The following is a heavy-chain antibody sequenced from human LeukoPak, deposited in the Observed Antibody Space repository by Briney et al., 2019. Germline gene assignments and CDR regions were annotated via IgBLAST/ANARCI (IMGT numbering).Heavy chain of an antibody. CDR1: GGSNTITNYY. Sequence: KTSETLSLTCTVSGGSNTITNYYWGWIRQPPGKGLEWVGNIYHHGSTYYNPSLKSRVTISVDTSKNQFSLKLSSVTAADTAVYYCARVGYSSSSTYYFDYWGQGTLVTVSS. V-gene: IGHV4-39*07. D-gene: IGHD6-6*01. J-gene: IGHJ4*02. CDR2: IYHHGST. CDR3: ARVGYSSSSTYYFDY.